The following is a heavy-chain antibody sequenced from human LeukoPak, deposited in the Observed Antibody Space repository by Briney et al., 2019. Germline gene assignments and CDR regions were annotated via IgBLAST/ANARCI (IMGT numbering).Heavy chain of an antibody. D-gene: IGHD3-16*01. J-gene: IGHJ4*02. CDR1: GFKFDDHT. CDR2: ISWNSGII. CDR3: AGGRQSDGRRPYDY. V-gene: IGHV3-9*01. Sequence: QTGGSLRLSCAASGFKFDDHTMHWVRQAPGRGLEWVSSISWNSGIIGHAESVKGRFATSRDNAKNYLYLQMSSLSDDDTAFYYCAGGRQSDGRRPYDYWGQGTLVTVSS.